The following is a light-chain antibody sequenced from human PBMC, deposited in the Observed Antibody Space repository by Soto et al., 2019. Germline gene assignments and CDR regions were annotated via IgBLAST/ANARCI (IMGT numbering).Light chain of an antibody. J-gene: IGKJ1*01. Sequence: DIQMTQSPSSLSASVGDRVSITCRASQTIIRYLSWYQQKPGKAPKLLIYAASSLQSGVPSRFSGSGYGTDFTLTITSLQSEDFAIYYCQQSYSSPRTFGQGTKVDI. CDR1: QTIIRY. CDR2: AAS. CDR3: QQSYSSPRT. V-gene: IGKV1-39*01.